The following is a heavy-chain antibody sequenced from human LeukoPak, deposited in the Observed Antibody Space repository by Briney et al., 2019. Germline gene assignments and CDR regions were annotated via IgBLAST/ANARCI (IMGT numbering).Heavy chain of an antibody. CDR1: GFTFSSYA. CDR2: ISGSGGST. Sequence: GGSLRLSCAASGFTFSSYAMSWVRQAPGKGLEWVSAISGSGGSTYYADSVKGRFTISRDNSKNTLYLQMNSLRAEDTAVYYCAKDWAYYYDSSGYNDYWGQGTLVTVSS. J-gene: IGHJ4*02. V-gene: IGHV3-23*01. D-gene: IGHD3-22*01. CDR3: AKDWAYYYDSSGYNDY.